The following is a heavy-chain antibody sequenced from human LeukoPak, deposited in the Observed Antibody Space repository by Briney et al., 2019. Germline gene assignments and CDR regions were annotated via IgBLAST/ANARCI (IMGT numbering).Heavy chain of an antibody. Sequence: ASVKVSCKTSGYTFTGYYMHWVRQAPGQGLEWMGWINPDSGGTTYAQNFQGRVTMTRDTSITTVYMELSSLTSDDTAMYYCARDYDYVWGSYFFDYWGQGTLVTVSS. J-gene: IGHJ4*02. CDR3: ARDYDYVWGSYFFDY. V-gene: IGHV1-2*02. CDR1: GYTFTGYY. D-gene: IGHD3-16*01. CDR2: INPDSGGT.